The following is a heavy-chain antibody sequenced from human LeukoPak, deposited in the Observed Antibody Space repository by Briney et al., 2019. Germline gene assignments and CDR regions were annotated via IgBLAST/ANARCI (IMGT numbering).Heavy chain of an antibody. CDR1: GVSISCYF. V-gene: IGHV4-59*01. CDR2: IYYSGST. CDR3: ARVDVGYCSSTSCFDAFDI. J-gene: IGHJ3*02. Sequence: KVSETLSLTCTVSGVSISCYFWRWLRQPPGKGREGIGYIYYSGSTNYNPSLKSRVTISVDTSKNQFSLKLSSVTAADTAVYYCARVDVGYCSSTSCFDAFDIWGQGTMVTVSS. D-gene: IGHD2-2*03.